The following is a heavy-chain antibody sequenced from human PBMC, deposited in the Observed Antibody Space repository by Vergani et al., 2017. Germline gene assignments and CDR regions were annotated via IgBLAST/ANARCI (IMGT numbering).Heavy chain of an antibody. J-gene: IGHJ5*02. V-gene: IGHV4-38-2*01. CDR2: IYYSGST. CDR1: GYSISSGYY. CDR3: ARHSXVEWLVKLGWIDP. Sequence: QVQLQESGPGLVKPSETLPLTCAVSGYSISSGYYWGWIRQPPGKGLEWIGSIYYSGSTYYNPSLKSRVTISVDTSKNQFSLKLSSVTAADTAVYFCARHSXVEWLVKLGWIDPWGQGILVTVSS. D-gene: IGHD6-19*01.